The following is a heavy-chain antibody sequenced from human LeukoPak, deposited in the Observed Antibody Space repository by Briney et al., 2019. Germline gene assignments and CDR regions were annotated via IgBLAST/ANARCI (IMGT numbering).Heavy chain of an antibody. CDR3: SKDPNGDYVGAFDM. CDR2: ITGSGGGT. CDR1: GLTLSNYA. D-gene: IGHD4-17*01. V-gene: IGHV3-23*01. J-gene: IGHJ3*02. Sequence: GGSLRLSCTASGLTLSNYATTWVRPAPGEGLEWVSSITGSGGGTYYADSVKGRFSVSRDNSQNTVFLHMNSLRADDTALYYCSKDPNGDYVGAFDMWGPGTMVTVSS.